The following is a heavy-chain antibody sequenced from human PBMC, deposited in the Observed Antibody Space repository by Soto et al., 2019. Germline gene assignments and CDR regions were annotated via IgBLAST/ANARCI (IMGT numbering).Heavy chain of an antibody. J-gene: IGHJ3*02. CDR2: IYPGDSDT. CDR1: GYSFTSYW. Sequence: PGESRKISCKGSGYSFTSYWIGWVRQMPGKGLEWMGIIYPGDSDTRYSPSFQGQVTISADKSISTAYLQWSSLKASDTAMYYCARQKPPTSFNFWRGYLSGGAFDIWGQGTMVIVSS. V-gene: IGHV5-51*01. D-gene: IGHD3-3*01. CDR3: ARQKPPTSFNFWRGYLSGGAFDI.